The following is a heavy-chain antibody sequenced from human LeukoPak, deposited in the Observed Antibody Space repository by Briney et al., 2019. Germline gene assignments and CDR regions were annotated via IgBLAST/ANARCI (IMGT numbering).Heavy chain of an antibody. Sequence: PGGSLRLSCAASGFTFSTYGMHWVRQAPGKGLEWVAVISYDGSNKYYADSVKGRFTISRDNSKNTLYLQMNSLRAEDTAVYYCAKFGQGFGESFFDYWGQGTLVTVSS. V-gene: IGHV3-30*18. J-gene: IGHJ4*02. D-gene: IGHD3-10*01. CDR1: GFTFSTYG. CDR3: AKFGQGFGESFFDY. CDR2: ISYDGSNK.